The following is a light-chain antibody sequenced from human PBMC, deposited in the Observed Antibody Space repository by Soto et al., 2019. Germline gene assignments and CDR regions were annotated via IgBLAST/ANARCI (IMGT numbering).Light chain of an antibody. V-gene: IGLV2-8*01. J-gene: IGLJ1*01. CDR2: AVN. CDR1: SSDVGGYKY. CDR3: SSYAGSNNYV. Sequence: QSALTQPPSASGSPGQSVTISCTGTSSDVGGYKYVSWYQQYPGKAPKLMIYAVNKRPSGVPDRFSGSKSGNTASPTVSGLQAEDEADYYCSSYAGSNNYVFGTGTKVTVL.